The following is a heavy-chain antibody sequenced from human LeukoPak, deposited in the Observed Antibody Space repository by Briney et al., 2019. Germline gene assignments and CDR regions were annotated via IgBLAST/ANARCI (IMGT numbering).Heavy chain of an antibody. CDR2: INHSGST. CDR3: ARRLNISPLRVRFRREYYFDY. CDR1: GGSFSGYY. V-gene: IGHV4-34*01. J-gene: IGHJ4*02. Sequence: SETLSLTCAVYGGSFSGYYWSWIRQPPGKGLEWIGEINHSGSTNYNPSLKSRVTISVDTSKNQFSLKLSSVTAADTAVYYCARRLNISPLRVRFRREYYFDYWGQGTLVTVSS. D-gene: IGHD3-10*01.